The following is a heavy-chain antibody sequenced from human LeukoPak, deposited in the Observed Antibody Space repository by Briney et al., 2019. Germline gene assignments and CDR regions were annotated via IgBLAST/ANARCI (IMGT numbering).Heavy chain of an antibody. J-gene: IGHJ5*02. CDR1: GGSISSSSYY. Sequence: SETLSLTCTVSGGSISSSSYYWGWIRQPPGKELEWIGSIYYSGSTCYNPSLKRRVTISADTSKNQLYLRVNSVTAADTASYYCARLTLTGEAGRGWFDAWGQGTLVIVSS. CDR3: ARLTLTGEAGRGWFDA. V-gene: IGHV4-39*01. D-gene: IGHD3-9*01. CDR2: IYYSGST.